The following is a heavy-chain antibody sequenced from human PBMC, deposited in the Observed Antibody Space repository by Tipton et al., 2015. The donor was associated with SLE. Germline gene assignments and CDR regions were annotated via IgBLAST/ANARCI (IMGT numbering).Heavy chain of an antibody. CDR3: ATGILVRFSGSLPIYAYTI. D-gene: IGHD1-26*01. CDR1: GGSISSRNW. J-gene: IGHJ3*02. Sequence: TLSLTCAVYGGSISSRNWWSWIRQPPGKGLEWIGEIEHSGSTNYNPSLESRVTISIDKSRNQFSLKLNSVTAADTAVYYCATGILVRFSGSLPIYAYTICGPGTRFTVSS. CDR2: IEHSGST. V-gene: IGHV4-4*02.